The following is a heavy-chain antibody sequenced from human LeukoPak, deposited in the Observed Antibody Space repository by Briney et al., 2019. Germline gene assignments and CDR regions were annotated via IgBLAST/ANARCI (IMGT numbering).Heavy chain of an antibody. CDR2: INHSGST. CDR1: GGSFSGYY. V-gene: IGHV4-34*01. J-gene: IGHJ4*02. D-gene: IGHD6-13*01. CDR3: ARLSVGSSVFLDY. Sequence: SETLSLTCAVYGGSFSGYYWSWIRQPPGKGLEWIGEINHSGSTNYNPSLKSRVTISVDTSKNQFSLKLSSVTAADTAVYYCARLSVGSSVFLDYWGQGTLVTVSS.